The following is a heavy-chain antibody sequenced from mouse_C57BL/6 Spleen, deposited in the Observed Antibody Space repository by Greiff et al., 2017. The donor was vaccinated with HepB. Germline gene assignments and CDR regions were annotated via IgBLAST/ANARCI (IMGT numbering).Heavy chain of an antibody. CDR1: GYTFTDYN. Sequence: EVKLMESGPELVKPGASVKIPCKASGYTFTDYNMDWVKQSHGKSLEWIGDINPNNGGTIYNQKFKGKATLTVDKSSSTAYMELRSLTSEDTAVYYCARDPAQATGAMDYWGQGTSVTVSS. CDR2: INPNNGGT. J-gene: IGHJ4*01. D-gene: IGHD3-2*02. V-gene: IGHV1-18*01. CDR3: ARDPAQATGAMDY.